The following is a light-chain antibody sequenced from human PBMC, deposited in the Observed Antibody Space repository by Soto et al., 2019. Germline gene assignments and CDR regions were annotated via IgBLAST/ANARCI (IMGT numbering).Light chain of an antibody. Sequence: EIVLTQSPGTLSLFPWERATLSCRASQSARSSYLAWYQQKPGQTPRLLIYGASSRATGVPARFSGGGSGTEFTLTISSLQSEDFGIYYCQQYNNWPLITFGQGTRLEIK. V-gene: IGKV3-15*01. CDR3: QQYNNWPLIT. J-gene: IGKJ5*01. CDR2: GAS. CDR1: QSARSSY.